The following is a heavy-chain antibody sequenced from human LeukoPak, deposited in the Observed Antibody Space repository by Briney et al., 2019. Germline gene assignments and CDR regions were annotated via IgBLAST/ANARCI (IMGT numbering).Heavy chain of an antibody. CDR3: ARVWRRTAMVTYYYYGMDV. Sequence: GASVKVCCKASAYTFTGYYMHWVRQAPGQGLEWMGWINPDSGGTNYAQKLQGRVTMTTDTSTSTAYMELRSLRSDDTAVYYCARVWRRTAMVTYYYYGMDVWGQGTTVTVSS. J-gene: IGHJ6*02. CDR2: INPDSGGT. CDR1: AYTFTGYY. V-gene: IGHV1-2*02. D-gene: IGHD5-18*01.